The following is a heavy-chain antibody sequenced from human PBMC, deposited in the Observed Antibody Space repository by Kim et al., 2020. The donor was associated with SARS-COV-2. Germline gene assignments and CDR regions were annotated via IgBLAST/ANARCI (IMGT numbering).Heavy chain of an antibody. CDR3: ARHTDVLLNGLFDY. J-gene: IGHJ4*02. CDR1: GGSISSSSYY. CDR2: IYYSGST. V-gene: IGHV4-39*01. D-gene: IGHD3-10*01. Sequence: SETLSLTCTVSGGSISSSSYYWGWIRQPPGKGLEWIGSIYYSGSTYYNPSLKSRVTISVDTSKNQFSLKLSSVTAADTAVYYCARHTDVLLNGLFDYWGQGTLVTVSS.